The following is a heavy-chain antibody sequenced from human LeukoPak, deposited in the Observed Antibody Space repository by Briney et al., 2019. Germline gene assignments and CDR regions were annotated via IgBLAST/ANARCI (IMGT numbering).Heavy chain of an antibody. D-gene: IGHD3-10*02. CDR1: GFTFSSYE. Sequence: GGSLRLSCAASGFTFSSYEMNWVRQAPGKVLEWVSYISSSGSTIYYADSVKGRFTISRDNAKNSLYLQMNSLRAEDTAVYYCAELGITMIGGVWGKGTTVTISS. V-gene: IGHV3-48*03. J-gene: IGHJ6*04. CDR2: ISSSGSTI. CDR3: AELGITMIGGV.